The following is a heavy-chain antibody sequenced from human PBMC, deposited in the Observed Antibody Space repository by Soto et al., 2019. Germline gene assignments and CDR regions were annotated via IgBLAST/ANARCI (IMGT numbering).Heavy chain of an antibody. CDR2: IYYSGST. CDR3: ARHSNGETIKADYYYYMDV. D-gene: IGHD2-8*01. V-gene: IGHV4-39*01. J-gene: IGHJ6*03. CDR1: GGSISSSSYY. Sequence: SETLSLTCTVSGGSISSSSYYWGWIRQPPGKGLEWIGSIYYSGSTYYNPSLKSRVTISVDTSKNQFSLKLSSVTAADTAVYYCARHSNGETIKADYYYYMDVWGKGTTVTVSS.